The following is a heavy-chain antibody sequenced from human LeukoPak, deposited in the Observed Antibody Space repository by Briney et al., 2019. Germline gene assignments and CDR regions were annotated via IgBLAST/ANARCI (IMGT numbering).Heavy chain of an antibody. D-gene: IGHD6-19*01. CDR2: IYWNDDK. J-gene: IGHJ4*02. CDR1: GFSLSTSGVG. Sequence: SGPTLLKPTQTLTLTCTFSGFSLSTSGVGVGWIRQPPGQALEWLALIYWNDDKRYRPPLKSRLTITKDISKDQVVLTMTNMDPVDTATYYCAHRQEAVAGTGVYYFDYWGQGTLVTGSS. CDR3: AHRQEAVAGTGVYYFDY. V-gene: IGHV2-5*01.